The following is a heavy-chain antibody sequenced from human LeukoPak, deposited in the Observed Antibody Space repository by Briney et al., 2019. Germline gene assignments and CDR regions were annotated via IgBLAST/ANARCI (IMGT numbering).Heavy chain of an antibody. Sequence: GGSLRLSCAASGFTFSNTWMSWVRQAPGKGLEWVSVVYSGGSTYYADSVKGRFTISRDNSKNTLYLQMSSLRAEDTAVYYCARGGYSSGWYRDWGQGTLVTVSS. CDR3: ARGGYSSGWYRD. J-gene: IGHJ4*02. D-gene: IGHD6-19*01. V-gene: IGHV3-53*01. CDR2: VYSGGST. CDR1: GFTFSNTW.